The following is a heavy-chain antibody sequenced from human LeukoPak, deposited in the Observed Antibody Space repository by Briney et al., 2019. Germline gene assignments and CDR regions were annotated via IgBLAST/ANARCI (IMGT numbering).Heavy chain of an antibody. J-gene: IGHJ4*02. CDR1: GFTFRSYS. Sequence: GGSLRLSCAASGFTFRSYSMNWVRQAPGKGLEWVSYITSGSSPIYYADSVKGRFTISRDNAKNSLYLQMNSLRAEDTAVYYCARRAYGDDSFDYWGQGTLVTVSS. CDR2: ITSGSSPI. V-gene: IGHV3-48*01. CDR3: ARRAYGDDSFDY. D-gene: IGHD4-17*01.